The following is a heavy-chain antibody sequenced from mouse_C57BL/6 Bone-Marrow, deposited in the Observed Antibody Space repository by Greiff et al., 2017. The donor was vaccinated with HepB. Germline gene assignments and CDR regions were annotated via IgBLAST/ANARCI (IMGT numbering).Heavy chain of an antibody. CDR3: ADYDGYLFAY. CDR2: IYPGDGDT. D-gene: IGHD2-3*01. J-gene: IGHJ3*01. V-gene: IGHV1S56*01. CDR1: GYSFTSYY. Sequence: QVQLQQSGPELVKPGASVKISCKASGYSFTSYYIHWVKQRPGQGLEWIGWIYPGDGDTNYNGKFKGKATLTADKSSSTAYMQLSSLTSEDSAVYFCADYDGYLFAYWGQGTLVTVSA.